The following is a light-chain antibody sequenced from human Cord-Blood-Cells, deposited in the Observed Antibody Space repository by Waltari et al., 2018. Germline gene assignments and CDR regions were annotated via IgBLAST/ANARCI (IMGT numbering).Light chain of an antibody. CDR1: QSVSSSY. J-gene: IGKJ1*01. V-gene: IGKV3-20*01. Sequence: EIELTQSPGTLSLSPGERATRSCRASQSVSSSYLAWYQQKPGQAPRLLIYGASSRATGIPDRFSGSGSGTDFTLTISRLEPEEFAVYYCQQYGSSPTWTFGQGTKVEIK. CDR3: QQYGSSPTWT. CDR2: GAS.